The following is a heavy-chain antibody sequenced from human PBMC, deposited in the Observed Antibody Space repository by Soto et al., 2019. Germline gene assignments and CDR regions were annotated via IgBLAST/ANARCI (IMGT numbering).Heavy chain of an antibody. CDR2: IYSGGST. Sequence: PGGSLRLSCAASGFTVSSNYMSWVRQAPGKGLEWVSVIYSGGSTYYADSVKGRFTISRDNSKNTLYLQMNSLRAEDTAVYYCARDTYGSGSYPFDYWGQGTLVTVSS. J-gene: IGHJ4*02. CDR3: ARDTYGSGSYPFDY. D-gene: IGHD3-10*01. V-gene: IGHV3-66*01. CDR1: GFTVSSNY.